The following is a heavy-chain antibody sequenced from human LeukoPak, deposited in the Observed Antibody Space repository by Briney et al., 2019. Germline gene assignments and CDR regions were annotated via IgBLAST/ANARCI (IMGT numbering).Heavy chain of an antibody. CDR1: GGSISNHY. J-gene: IGHJ4*02. Sequence: PSETLSLTCTVSGGSISNHYWSWIRQPPGKGLEWIGYIYYSGSTNYNPSLKSRVIISVDTSKNQFSLKLSSVTAADTAVYYCARVESHAMVLEYWGQGTLVTVTS. V-gene: IGHV4-59*08. D-gene: IGHD5-18*01. CDR2: IYYSGST. CDR3: ARVESHAMVLEY.